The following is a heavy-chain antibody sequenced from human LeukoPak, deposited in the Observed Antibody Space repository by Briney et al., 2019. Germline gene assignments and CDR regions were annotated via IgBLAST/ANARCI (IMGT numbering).Heavy chain of an antibody. V-gene: IGHV4-34*01. CDR2: INHSGSS. Sequence: SETLSLTCAVYGGSFRGFYWTWIRQSQGKVLGWIGEINHSGSSTYNPSLKSRIMISVDMSKNQFSLKVRSVTAADTAVYYCARSHCGGDCYSSRWQILYGYYYYYMDVWGTGTTVTVSS. D-gene: IGHD2-21*02. CDR1: GGSFRGFY. J-gene: IGHJ6*03. CDR3: ARSHCGGDCYSSRWQILYGYYYYYMDV.